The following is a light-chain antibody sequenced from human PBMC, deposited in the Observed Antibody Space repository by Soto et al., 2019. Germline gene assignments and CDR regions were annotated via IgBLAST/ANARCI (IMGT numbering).Light chain of an antibody. CDR2: GAS. CDR3: QQYYNWPRT. V-gene: IGKV3-15*01. J-gene: IGKJ5*01. Sequence: EIVMTQSPATLSVSPGERATLSCRASENSYTNLAWYQQKPGQAPRLLFYGASTRATGLPARFSGTGSGTEFTLTINSLQAEDSAVYYCQQYYNWPRTFGQGTRLEI. CDR1: ENSYTN.